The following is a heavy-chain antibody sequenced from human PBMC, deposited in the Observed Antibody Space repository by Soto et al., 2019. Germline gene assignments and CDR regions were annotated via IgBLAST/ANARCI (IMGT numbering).Heavy chain of an antibody. CDR2: ISTYDGST. V-gene: IGHV1-46*01. J-gene: IGHJ6*02. CDR1: GFTFTNYF. Sequence: QVQLVQSGAEVKKPGASVKVSCKASGFTFTNYFFHWVRQAPRQGLEWMGIISTYDGSTNYVQSFQGRVTMTSDTSTSTVYMELSSLRSEDTAVYYCSRGDGRGSSGFYSYYGMDVWGHGTTVTVSS. CDR3: SRGDGRGSSGFYSYYGMDV. D-gene: IGHD6-25*01.